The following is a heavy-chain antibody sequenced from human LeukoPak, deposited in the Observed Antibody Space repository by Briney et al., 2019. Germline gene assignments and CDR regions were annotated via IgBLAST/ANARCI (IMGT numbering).Heavy chain of an antibody. V-gene: IGHV3-72*01. CDR2: IKNRANSYTT. CDR3: TRSPSYCGPVFDY. J-gene: IGHJ4*02. Sequence: GGSLRLSCAASGFTFNDPYMDWVRQAPGKGLEWVGRIKNRANSYTTEYAASVKGRFTVSRDDSKNSLFLQMNSLKTEDTAVYYCTRSPSYCGPVFDYWGQGTLVTVSS. D-gene: IGHD3-10*01. CDR1: GFTFNDPY.